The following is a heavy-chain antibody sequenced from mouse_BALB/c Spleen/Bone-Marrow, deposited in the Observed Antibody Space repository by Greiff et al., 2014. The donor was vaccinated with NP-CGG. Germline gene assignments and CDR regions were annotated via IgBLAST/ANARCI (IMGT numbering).Heavy chain of an antibody. CDR3: AKIYYDFDGFAH. J-gene: IGHJ3*01. CDR1: GFSLTDYG. D-gene: IGHD2-4*01. V-gene: IGHV2-6-5*01. Sequence: VKLMESGPGLVAPSQSLSITCTVSGFSLTDYGVSWIRQPPGKGLEWLGVIWGAGTTYYNSALKSRLSISKDNSKSQVFLKMNSLQTDDTAIYYCAKIYYDFDGFAHWGQGTLVTVSA. CDR2: IWGAGTT.